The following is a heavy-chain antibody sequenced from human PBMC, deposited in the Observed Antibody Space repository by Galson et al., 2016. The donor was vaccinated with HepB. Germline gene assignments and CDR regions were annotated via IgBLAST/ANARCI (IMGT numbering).Heavy chain of an antibody. Sequence: SLRLSCAASGFIFSDYYMSWIRQAPGKGLEWVSSISSNGNTIHYADSVKGRFTISGDNARNSLYLQMSSLRAEDTAVYYCARLRASYYFGSWTPHNWFDSWGQGTLVTVSS. J-gene: IGHJ5*01. CDR3: ARLRASYYFGSWTPHNWFDS. D-gene: IGHD3-10*01. CDR2: ISSNGNTI. CDR1: GFIFSDYY. V-gene: IGHV3-11*01.